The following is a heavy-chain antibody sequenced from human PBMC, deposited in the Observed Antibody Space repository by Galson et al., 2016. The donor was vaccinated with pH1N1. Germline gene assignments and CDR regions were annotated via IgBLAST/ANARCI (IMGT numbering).Heavy chain of an antibody. CDR3: AKGTLPGYYDY. J-gene: IGHJ4*02. CDR2: ISGYNGNT. CDR1: GYMFSTYG. Sequence: SVKVSCKASGYMFSTYGINWVRKAPGQGPEWMGRISGYNGNTIYAQKFQARISMTIDKSTSTVYMDLRSLRFDDTAVYYCAKGTLPGYYDYWGQGTLVTVPS. D-gene: IGHD3-22*01. V-gene: IGHV1-18*01.